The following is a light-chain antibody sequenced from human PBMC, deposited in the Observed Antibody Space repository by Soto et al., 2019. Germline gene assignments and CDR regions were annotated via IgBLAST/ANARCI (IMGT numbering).Light chain of an antibody. J-gene: IGLJ2*01. V-gene: IGLV2-14*01. CDR1: SSDVGGYNY. CDR3: SSSTSSSTLVV. CDR2: EVS. Sequence: QSVLTQPASVSGSPGQSRTISCNGTSSDVGGYNYVSWYQQHPGKAPRLLIYEVSNRPSEISNRFSGSKSGSTASLTISGLRPEDEADYYCSSSTSSSTLVVFGGGTKLTVL.